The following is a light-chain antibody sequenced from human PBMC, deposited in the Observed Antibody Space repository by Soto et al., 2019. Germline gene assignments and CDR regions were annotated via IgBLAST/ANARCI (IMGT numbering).Light chain of an antibody. Sequence: DIVMTQSPDSLAVSLGERATINYKSSQSVLYSSNNKNYLAWYQQKPGQPPKLLIYWASTREAGVPDRFSGSGSGTDFTLTISSLQAEDVAVYYCQQYYNTPQTFGQGTKLEI. J-gene: IGKJ2*01. CDR2: WAS. CDR1: QSVLYSSNNKNY. V-gene: IGKV4-1*01. CDR3: QQYYNTPQT.